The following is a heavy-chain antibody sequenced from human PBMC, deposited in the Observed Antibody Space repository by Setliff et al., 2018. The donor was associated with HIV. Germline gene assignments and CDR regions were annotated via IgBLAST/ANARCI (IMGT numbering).Heavy chain of an antibody. CDR2: IDAYNGDT. D-gene: IGHD6-13*01. CDR1: SYTFTSYG. Sequence: ASVKVSCKASSYTFTSYGVGWVRQAPGQGLEWLGRIDAYNGDTNYAQNLQDRVTLTTDTSTNTAYMELRNLRSDDTAVYFCARDLGAFSSAWYVTIGDYWGPGTLVTVSS. V-gene: IGHV1-18*01. J-gene: IGHJ4*02. CDR3: ARDLGAFSSAWYVTIGDY.